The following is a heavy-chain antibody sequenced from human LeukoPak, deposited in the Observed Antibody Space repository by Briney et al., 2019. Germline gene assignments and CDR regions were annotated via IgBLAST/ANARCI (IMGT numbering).Heavy chain of an antibody. CDR1: GFTFSSYW. CDR2: INQDGSEK. CDR3: ARDQGFSYYFYYMDV. J-gene: IGHJ6*03. Sequence: GRSLRLSCAASGFTFSSYWMSWVRQAPGKGLEWVANINQDGSEKYYVDSVKGRFTISRDNAKNSLYLQMNSLRAEDTAVYYCARDQGFSYYFYYMDVWGKGTTVTVSS. D-gene: IGHD3-3*01. V-gene: IGHV3-7*01.